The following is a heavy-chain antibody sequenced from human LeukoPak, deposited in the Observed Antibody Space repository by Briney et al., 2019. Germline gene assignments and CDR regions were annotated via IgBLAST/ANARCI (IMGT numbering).Heavy chain of an antibody. Sequence: PGGSLRLSCAASGFTFSSYAMNWVRQAPGKGLEWVSAISGSGGYTYYADSVKGRFSISRDNSKNTLYMQMNSLRAEDTAVYSCAKTDQYYDSSGYYRPSGMDVWGQGTTVTVS. V-gene: IGHV3-23*01. CDR1: GFTFSSYA. J-gene: IGHJ6*02. CDR2: ISGSGGYT. CDR3: AKTDQYYDSSGYYRPSGMDV. D-gene: IGHD3-22*01.